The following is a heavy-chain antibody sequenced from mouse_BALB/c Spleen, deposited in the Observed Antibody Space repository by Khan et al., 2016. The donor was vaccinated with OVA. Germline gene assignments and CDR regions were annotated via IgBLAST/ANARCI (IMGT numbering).Heavy chain of an antibody. CDR2: ISSGGDYT. D-gene: IGHD6-1*01. V-gene: IGHV5-6*01. CDR3: GEQSTGSFAY. J-gene: IGHJ3*01. Sequence: EVELVESGGDLVKPGGSLKPSCAASGFTFSSYSMSWVRQTPDQRLEWVASISSGGDYTYYPDSVKGRFTLSRDNAKNTLYLQMSDLKSEDTAMYYGGEQSTGSFAYWGQGTLVTVSA. CDR1: GFTFSSYS.